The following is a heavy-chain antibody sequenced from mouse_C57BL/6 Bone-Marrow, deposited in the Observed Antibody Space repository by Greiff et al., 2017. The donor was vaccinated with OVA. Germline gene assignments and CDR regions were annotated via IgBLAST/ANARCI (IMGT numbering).Heavy chain of an antibody. V-gene: IGHV1-55*01. D-gene: IGHD1-1*01. Sequence: QVHVKQPGAELVKPGASVKMSCKASGYTFTSYWITWVKQRPGQGLEWIGDIYPGSGRTNYNEKFKSKATLTVDTSSSTAYMQLSSLTSEDSAVYYCARAVITTVEGDFAMDYWGQGTSVTVSS. J-gene: IGHJ4*01. CDR3: ARAVITTVEGDFAMDY. CDR2: IYPGSGRT. CDR1: GYTFTSYW.